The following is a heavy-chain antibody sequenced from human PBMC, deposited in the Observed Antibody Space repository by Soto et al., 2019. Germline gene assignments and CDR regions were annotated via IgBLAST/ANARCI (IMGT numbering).Heavy chain of an antibody. Sequence: GGSLKISCAASGFTFSNAWMSWVRQAPGKGLEWVGRIKSKTDGGTTDYAAPVKGRFTISRDDSKNTLYLQMNSLKTEDTAVYYCTTSLGPSYYFDYWGQGTLVTVSS. CDR2: IKSKTDGGTT. CDR1: GFTFSNAW. V-gene: IGHV3-15*01. CDR3: TTSLGPSYYFDY. D-gene: IGHD7-27*01. J-gene: IGHJ4*02.